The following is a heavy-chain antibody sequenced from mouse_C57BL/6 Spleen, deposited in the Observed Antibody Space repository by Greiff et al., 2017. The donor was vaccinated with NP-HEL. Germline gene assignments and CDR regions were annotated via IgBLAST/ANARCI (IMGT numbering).Heavy chain of an antibody. Sequence: EVMLVESGGGLVKPGGSLKLSCAASGFTFSDYGMHWVRQAPEKGLEWVAYISSGSSTIYYADTVKGRFTISRDNAKNTLFLQMTSLRSEDTAMYYCARHYDYDVAMDYWGQGTSVTVSS. D-gene: IGHD2-4*01. CDR2: ISSGSSTI. V-gene: IGHV5-17*01. CDR3: ARHYDYDVAMDY. J-gene: IGHJ4*01. CDR1: GFTFSDYG.